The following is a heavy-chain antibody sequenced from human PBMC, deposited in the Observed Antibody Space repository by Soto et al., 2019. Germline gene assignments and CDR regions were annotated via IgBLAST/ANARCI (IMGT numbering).Heavy chain of an antibody. D-gene: IGHD2-21*01. CDR1: GLTFTTAW. Sequence: EVQLVESGGDLVKPGGSLRLSCEASGLTFTTAWMTWVRQAPGKGLEWVGRIKSKTDGGTTDYAAPVKGRFTISREDTQNKVYVQRNGLKNEEAVLYYCSTAIGLCGLGVWGQGSTVTVSS. CDR3: STAIGLCGLGV. V-gene: IGHV3-15*01. CDR2: IKSKTDGGTT. J-gene: IGHJ6*01.